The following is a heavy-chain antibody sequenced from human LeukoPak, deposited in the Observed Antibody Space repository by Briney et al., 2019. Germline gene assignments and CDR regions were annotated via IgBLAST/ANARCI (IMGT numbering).Heavy chain of an antibody. D-gene: IGHD2-15*01. V-gene: IGHV1-69*06. Sequence: SVKVSCKASGGTFSSYAISWVRQAPGQGLEWMGGIIPIFGTANYAQKFQGRVTITADKSTSTAYMELSSLRSEDTAVYYCARVRIDGNSYYYYYMDVWGKGTTVTVS. J-gene: IGHJ6*03. CDR3: ARVRIDGNSYYYYYMDV. CDR1: GGTFSSYA. CDR2: IIPIFGTA.